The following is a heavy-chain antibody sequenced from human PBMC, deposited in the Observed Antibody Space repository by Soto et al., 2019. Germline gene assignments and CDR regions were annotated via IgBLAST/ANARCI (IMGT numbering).Heavy chain of an antibody. CDR2: ISSGSSNI. CDR3: ARAYYYDSSGNPEAFDI. Sequence: GGSLRLSCAASGFIFSNYGINWVRQAPGKGLEWISYISSGSSNIYYAASVKGRFTVSRDNAKNSLFLQMNSLRAEDTAVYYCARAYYYDSSGNPEAFDIWGQGTMVTVSS. V-gene: IGHV3-48*01. J-gene: IGHJ3*02. CDR1: GFIFSNYG. D-gene: IGHD3-22*01.